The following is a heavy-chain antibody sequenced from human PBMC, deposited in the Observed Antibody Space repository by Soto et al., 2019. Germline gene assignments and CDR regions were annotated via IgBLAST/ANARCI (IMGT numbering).Heavy chain of an antibody. CDR3: ARELERGGAGWFDP. D-gene: IGHD1-1*01. J-gene: IGHJ5*02. CDR2: IYYSGST. V-gene: IGHV4-59*01. CDR1: GGSISSYY. Sequence: ETLSLTCTVSGGSISSYYWSWIRQPPGKGLEWIGYIYYSGSTNYNPSLKSRVTISVDTSKNQFSLKLSSVTAADTAVYYCARELERGGAGWFDPWGQGTLGTVS.